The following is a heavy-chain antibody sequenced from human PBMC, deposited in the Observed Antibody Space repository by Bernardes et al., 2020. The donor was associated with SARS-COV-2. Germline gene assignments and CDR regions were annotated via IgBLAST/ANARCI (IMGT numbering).Heavy chain of an antibody. CDR1: TGSLSGYY. J-gene: IGHJ2*01. Sequence: SETLSLTCAVYTGSLSGYYWSWIRQSPGKGLEWIGESTHGGSTNYNPSLKSRVTISVDSSKNQFSLQVNSVSAADTAVYYCARRRYFGSGSDWYFDHWGRGTLVTFSS. V-gene: IGHV4-34*01. CDR2: STHGGST. CDR3: ARRRYFGSGSDWYFDH. D-gene: IGHD3-10*01.